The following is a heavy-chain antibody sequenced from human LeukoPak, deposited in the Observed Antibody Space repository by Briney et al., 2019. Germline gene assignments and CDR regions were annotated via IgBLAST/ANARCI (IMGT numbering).Heavy chain of an antibody. CDR3: ATLTVASSFDY. J-gene: IGHJ4*02. CDR2: ISSSGGTR. CDR1: GFAFSVYE. D-gene: IGHD6-19*01. Sequence: PGGSLRLSCAASGFAFSVYEMYWVRQAPGKGLGWVSYISSSGGTRYYADSVKGRFTISRDNAKNSLYLQMNSLRAEDTAVYYCATLTVASSFDYWGQGTLVTVSS. V-gene: IGHV3-48*03.